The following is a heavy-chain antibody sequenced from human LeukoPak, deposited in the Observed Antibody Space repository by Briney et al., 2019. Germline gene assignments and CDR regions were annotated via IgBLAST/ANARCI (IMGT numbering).Heavy chain of an antibody. CDR3: ASRYCSSTSCPEDYYYYYMDV. CDR1: GGSISSDSYY. V-gene: IGHV4-61*01. CDR2: IYYSGST. D-gene: IGHD2-2*01. J-gene: IGHJ6*03. Sequence: PSETLSLTCTVSGGSISSDSYYWSWIRQPPGKGLEWIGYIYYSGSTNYNPSLKSRVTISVDTSKNQFSLKLSSVTAADTAVYYCASRYCSSTSCPEDYYYYYMDVWGKGTTVTVSS.